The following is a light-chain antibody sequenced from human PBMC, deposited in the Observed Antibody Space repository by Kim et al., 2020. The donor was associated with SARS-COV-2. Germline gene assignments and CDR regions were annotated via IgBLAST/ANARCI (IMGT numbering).Light chain of an antibody. J-gene: IGLJ3*02. CDR2: QDT. CDR1: ELGDKY. V-gene: IGLV3-1*01. Sequence: SYELTQPPSVSVSPGQTASITCSGDELGDKYASWYQQKPGQSPVLVIYQDTKRPSGIPERFSGSNSGNTATLTISGIQAMDEADYYCQVWDSSAVVFGGGTQLTVL. CDR3: QVWDSSAVV.